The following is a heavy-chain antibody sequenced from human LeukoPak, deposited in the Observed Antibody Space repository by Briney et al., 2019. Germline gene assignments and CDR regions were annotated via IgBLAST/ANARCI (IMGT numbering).Heavy chain of an antibody. CDR3: TRDTGTTGEVKSDP. Sequence: SETLSLTCAVYDGSFSGYYCSWIRQPPGKGLEWIGEINHSGSANYNPSLKSRVTILLDTSKNQFSLNLSSVTAADTAVYYCTRDTGTTGEVKSDPWGQGTLVTVSS. CDR2: INHSGSA. D-gene: IGHD4-17*01. V-gene: IGHV4-34*01. CDR1: DGSFSGYY. J-gene: IGHJ5*02.